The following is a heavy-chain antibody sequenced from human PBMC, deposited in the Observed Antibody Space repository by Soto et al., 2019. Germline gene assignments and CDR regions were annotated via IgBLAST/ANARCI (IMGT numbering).Heavy chain of an antibody. CDR3: TGTRIAVAGMGPDWYFDL. CDR1: GFTFSSYW. D-gene: IGHD6-19*01. Sequence: GGSLRLSCATSGFTFSSYWMHWVRQAPGKGLVWVGRIRSKANSYATAYAASVRGRFTISRDDSKNTAYLQMNSLKTEDTAVYYFTGTRIAVAGMGPDWYFDLWGRGTLVTVSS. V-gene: IGHV3-73*01. CDR2: IRSKANSYAT. J-gene: IGHJ2*01.